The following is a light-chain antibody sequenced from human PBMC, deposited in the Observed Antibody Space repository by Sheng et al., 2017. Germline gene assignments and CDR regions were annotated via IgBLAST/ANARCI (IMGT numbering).Light chain of an antibody. CDR3: QQRFNWPPLT. J-gene: IGKJ4*01. Sequence: EIVMTQSPATLSVSPGERATLSCRASQSVGSYLAWYQQKPGQAPRVLIYDASNRATGIPARFSGSGSGTDFTLTISSLEPEDFAVYYCQQRFNWPPLTFGGGTKVEVK. V-gene: IGKV3-11*01. CDR1: QSVGSY. CDR2: DAS.